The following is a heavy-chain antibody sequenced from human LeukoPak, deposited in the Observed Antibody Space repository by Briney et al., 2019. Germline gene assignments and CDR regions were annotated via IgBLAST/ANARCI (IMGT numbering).Heavy chain of an antibody. CDR2: ISSSGSTI. Sequence: PGGSLRLSCAASGFTFSSYEMNWVRQAPGKGLEWVSYISSSGSTIYYADSVKGRFTISRDNAKNSLYLQMNSLRAEDTAVYYCARGPVGSSGFDYWGQGTLVTVSS. CDR3: ARGPVGSSGFDY. D-gene: IGHD6-19*01. V-gene: IGHV3-48*03. CDR1: GFTFSSYE. J-gene: IGHJ4*02.